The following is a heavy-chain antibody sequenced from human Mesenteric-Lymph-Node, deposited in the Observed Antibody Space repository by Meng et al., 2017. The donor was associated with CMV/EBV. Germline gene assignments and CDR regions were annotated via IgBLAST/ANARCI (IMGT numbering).Heavy chain of an antibody. D-gene: IGHD3-10*01. Sequence: GSLRLSCTVSGGSISSSSYYWGWIRQPPGKGLEWIGSIYYSGSTYYNPSLKSRVTISVDTSKNQFSLKLSSVTAADTAVYYCARDRTMVRTYGMDVWGQGTTVTVSS. CDR2: IYYSGST. J-gene: IGHJ6*02. CDR1: GGSISSSSYY. CDR3: ARDRTMVRTYGMDV. V-gene: IGHV4-39*07.